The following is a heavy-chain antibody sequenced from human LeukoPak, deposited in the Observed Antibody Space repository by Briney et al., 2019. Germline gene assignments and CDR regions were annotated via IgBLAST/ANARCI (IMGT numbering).Heavy chain of an antibody. CDR1: GFSFSSYE. D-gene: IGHD3-16*01. Sequence: PGGSLRLSCVASGFSFSSYEMNWVRQAPGKGLEWVSYISAMKGRFTIPRDNAENSLYLQMNSLRAEDTAVYYCARPFVWGLATQGLDYWGQGTLVTVSS. CDR3: ARPFVWGLATQGLDY. V-gene: IGHV3-48*03. J-gene: IGHJ4*02. CDR2: IS.